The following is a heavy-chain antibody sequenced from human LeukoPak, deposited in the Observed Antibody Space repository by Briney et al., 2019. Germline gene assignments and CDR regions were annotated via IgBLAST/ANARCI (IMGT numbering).Heavy chain of an antibody. J-gene: IGHJ4*02. Sequence: GGSLRLSCAASGFTFSSYGMHWVRQASGKGLEWVAVISYDGSNKYYADSVKGRFTISRDNSKNTLYLQMNSLRAEDTAVYYCANGKGGYWGQGTLVTVSS. V-gene: IGHV3-30*18. CDR3: ANGKGGY. CDR2: ISYDGSNK. CDR1: GFTFSSYG.